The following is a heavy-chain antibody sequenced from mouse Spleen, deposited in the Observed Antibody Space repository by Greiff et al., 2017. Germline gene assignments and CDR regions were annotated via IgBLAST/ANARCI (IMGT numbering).Heavy chain of an antibody. CDR3: ARGYYGDPFAY. D-gene: IGHD2-13*01. CDR1: GYTFTSYD. V-gene: IGHV1-85*01. Sequence: VQLQESGPELVKPGASVKLSCKASGYTFTSYDINWVKQRPGQGLEWIGWIYPRDGSTKYNEKFKGKATLTVDTSSSTAYMELHSLTSEDSAVYFCARGYYGDPFAYWGQGTLVTVSA. CDR2: IYPRDGST. J-gene: IGHJ3*01.